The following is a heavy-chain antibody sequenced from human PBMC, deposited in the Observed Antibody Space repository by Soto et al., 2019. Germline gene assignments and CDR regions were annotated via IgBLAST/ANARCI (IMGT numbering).Heavy chain of an antibody. D-gene: IGHD6-6*01. V-gene: IGHV3-7*01. Sequence: PGGTLRLACAASEFTFSRYWMCWVLQCPEKGLEWVAKLKQDGNEKYYGESVKGRFTFSRDNAKSSLYLQMNSLRDEDTAVYFCSRGEQLGQSDYWGQRTSVTVSS. J-gene: IGHJ1*01. CDR1: EFTFSRYW. CDR3: SRGEQLGQSDY. CDR2: LKQDGNEK.